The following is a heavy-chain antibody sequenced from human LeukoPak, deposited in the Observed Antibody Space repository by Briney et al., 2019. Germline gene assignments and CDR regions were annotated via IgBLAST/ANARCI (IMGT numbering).Heavy chain of an antibody. CDR3: VRTHYYDSRDYFDY. J-gene: IGHJ4*02. D-gene: IGHD3-22*01. CDR2: IYPQDSDT. CDR1: GFSFTTYW. V-gene: IGHV5-51*01. Sequence: GESLQISCQAFGFSFTTYWIGWVRQMPGKGLEWMGIIYPQDSDTLYSPSLQGRVTISVDKSSSTAYLQWHSLQAPDTAMYYCVRTHYYDSRDYFDYWGQGTLVTVSS.